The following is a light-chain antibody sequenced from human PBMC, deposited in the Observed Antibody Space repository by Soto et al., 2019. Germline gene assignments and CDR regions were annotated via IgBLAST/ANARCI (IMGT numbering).Light chain of an antibody. CDR1: QRVSSY. CDR3: QQRSNWPPTWT. V-gene: IGKV3-11*01. Sequence: EIVLTKSPATLSLSPGERATLSCRASQRVSSYLAWYQQKPGQAPRLLIYDASNRATGIPARFSGSGSGTDFTLTISSLEPEDFAVYYCQQRSNWPPTWTFGQENKVEIK. CDR2: DAS. J-gene: IGKJ1*01.